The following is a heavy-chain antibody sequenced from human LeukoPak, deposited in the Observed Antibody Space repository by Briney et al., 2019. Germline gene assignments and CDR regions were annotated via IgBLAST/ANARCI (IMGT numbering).Heavy chain of an antibody. Sequence: PGGSLRLSCAASGFTVSSNYMSWVRQAPGKGLVWVSRINIDGSSTTYADSVKGRFTISRDNAKNTLYLQMNSLRAEDTAVYYCLMYTSGWDWGQGTLVTVSS. D-gene: IGHD6-19*01. CDR2: INIDGSST. V-gene: IGHV3-74*01. J-gene: IGHJ4*02. CDR3: LMYTSGWD. CDR1: GFTVSSNY.